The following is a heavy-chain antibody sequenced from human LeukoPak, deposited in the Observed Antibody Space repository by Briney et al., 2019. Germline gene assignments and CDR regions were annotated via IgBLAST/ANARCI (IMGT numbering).Heavy chain of an antibody. V-gene: IGHV1-3*01. Sequence: ASVKVSCKASGYTFTSYAMHWVRQAPGQRLEWMGWINAGKGNTKYSQKFQGRVTITRDTSASTAYMELSSLRSEDTAVYYCARDPAPVLRYFDWLDPTNWFDPWGQGTLVTVSS. CDR1: GYTFTSYA. CDR3: ARDPAPVLRYFDWLDPTNWFDP. CDR2: INAGKGNT. J-gene: IGHJ5*02. D-gene: IGHD3-9*01.